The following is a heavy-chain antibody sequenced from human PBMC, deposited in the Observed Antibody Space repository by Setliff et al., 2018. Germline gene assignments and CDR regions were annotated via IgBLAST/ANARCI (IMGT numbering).Heavy chain of an antibody. Sequence: SETLSLTCTVSGGSISSGGYYWSWIRQHPGKGLEWIGYIYHSGSTYYNPSLKSRVTISVDTSKNQFSLKLSSVTAADTAVYYCARVALVVVIRNAFDIWGQGTMVTVSS. V-gene: IGHV4-31*03. CDR3: ARVALVVVIRNAFDI. J-gene: IGHJ3*02. CDR1: GGSISSGGYY. CDR2: IYHSGST. D-gene: IGHD2-21*01.